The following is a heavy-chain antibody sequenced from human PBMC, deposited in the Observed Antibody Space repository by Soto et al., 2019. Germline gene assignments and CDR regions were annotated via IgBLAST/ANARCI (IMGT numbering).Heavy chain of an antibody. D-gene: IGHD3-10*01. Sequence: PSATLSLTCAFYGGSFDDFYWSWVRQSPGKGLEWVGEISHDGGTNYSPSLASRVSISVDPSKNQFSLHLRSVTAADTGLYYCARGQLVWYGDLTPYHRDMDVWGQGTTVTVSS. J-gene: IGHJ6*02. CDR3: ARGQLVWYGDLTPYHRDMDV. V-gene: IGHV4-34*01. CDR1: GGSFDDFY. CDR2: ISHDGGT.